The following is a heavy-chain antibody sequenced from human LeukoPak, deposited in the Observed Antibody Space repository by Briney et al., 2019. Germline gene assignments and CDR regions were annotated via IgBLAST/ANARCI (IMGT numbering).Heavy chain of an antibody. D-gene: IGHD5-12*01. CDR2: FDGNGPNT. Sequence: GGSLRLSCAASGFTFSSFAMTWVRQAPGKGLEWVSGFDGNGPNTYYADSVKGRWTISRDNSRNTLYLQMNSLRAEDTAVYYCARSVDIDYWGQGTLVTVSS. CDR1: GFTFSSFA. CDR3: ARSVDIDY. J-gene: IGHJ4*02. V-gene: IGHV3-23*01.